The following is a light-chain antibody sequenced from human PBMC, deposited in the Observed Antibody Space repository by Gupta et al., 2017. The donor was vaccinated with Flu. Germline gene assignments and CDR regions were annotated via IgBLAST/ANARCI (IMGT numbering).Light chain of an antibody. J-gene: IGLJ3*02. CDR2: EVS. CDR1: SSDVGMYNY. Sequence: HSALTQPASVSGSPGQSITISCTGTSSDVGMYNYVSWYQHHPGKAPKRRIDEVSNRPSGVSNRGSGSYSGNTASLTISGLQAEDEADYYCSSYTSSSTVVFGGGSKLTVL. CDR3: SSYTSSSTVV. V-gene: IGLV2-14*01.